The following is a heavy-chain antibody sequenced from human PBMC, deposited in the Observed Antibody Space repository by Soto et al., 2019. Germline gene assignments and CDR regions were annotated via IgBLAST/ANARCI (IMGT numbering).Heavy chain of an antibody. CDR2: IHYSGST. CDR3: ARGRSYDILTGYYMDDY. J-gene: IGHJ4*02. D-gene: IGHD3-9*01. Sequence: SETLSLTCTVSGDSISSYYWAWIWQPPGKGLEWIGYIHYSGSTNYNPSLKSRVTISVDTSKNQFSLKLSSVTAADTAVYYCARGRSYDILTGYYMDDYWGQGTLLTVSS. V-gene: IGHV4-59*01. CDR1: GDSISSYY.